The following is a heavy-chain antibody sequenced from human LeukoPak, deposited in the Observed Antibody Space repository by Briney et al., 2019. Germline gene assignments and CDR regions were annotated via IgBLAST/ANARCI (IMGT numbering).Heavy chain of an antibody. V-gene: IGHV3-21*01. CDR3: ATTGIQNWFDP. J-gene: IGHJ5*02. CDR2: ISSRSNYI. CDR1: GFTFTSYS. Sequence: GGSLRLSCAASGFTFTSYSMNWVRLAPGKGLEWVSCISSRSNYIYYADSVKGRFTISRDNAKNSLYLQMNSLRAEDTAVYYCATTGIQNWFDPWGQGTLVTVSS. D-gene: IGHD5-18*01.